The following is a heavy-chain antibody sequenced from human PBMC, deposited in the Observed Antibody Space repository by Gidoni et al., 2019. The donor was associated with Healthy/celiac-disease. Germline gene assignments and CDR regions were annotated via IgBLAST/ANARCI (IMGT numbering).Heavy chain of an antibody. Sequence: EVQLVQSGAEVKKPGASLKISGKGSGYSVTSYWIGWVRQMPGKGLEWMVIIYPGASDTRYSPSFQGQVTISADKSISTAYLQWSSLKASDTAMYYCARNDIVVVPAYGVSAFDIWGQGTMVTVSS. J-gene: IGHJ3*02. CDR2: IYPGASDT. V-gene: IGHV5-51*03. CDR3: ARNDIVVVPAYGVSAFDI. D-gene: IGHD2-2*01. CDR1: GYSVTSYW.